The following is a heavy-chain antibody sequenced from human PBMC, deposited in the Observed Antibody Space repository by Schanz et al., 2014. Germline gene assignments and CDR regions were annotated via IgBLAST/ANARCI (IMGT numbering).Heavy chain of an antibody. V-gene: IGHV1-18*04. Sequence: QVHLVQSGAEVHKPGASLKISCKASGYTFTNFFLHWVRQAPGQGLEWMGWISPYNGNTNYAQKLQGRVTMTADTSTSTAYMELSSLRSEDTAVYYCARLGTGMAVAGSVIDSYYYYMDVWGEGTTVTVSS. CDR1: GYTFTNFF. J-gene: IGHJ6*03. D-gene: IGHD6-19*01. CDR2: ISPYNGNT. CDR3: ARLGTGMAVAGSVIDSYYYYMDV.